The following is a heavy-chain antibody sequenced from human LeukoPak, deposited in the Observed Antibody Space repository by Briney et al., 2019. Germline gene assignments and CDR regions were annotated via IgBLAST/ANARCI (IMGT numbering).Heavy chain of an antibody. D-gene: IGHD3-9*01. CDR1: GYTFTSYA. Sequence: ASVKVSCKASGYTFTSYAMNWVRQAPGQGLEWMGWINTNTGNPTYAQGFTGRFVFSLDTSVSTAYLQISSLKAEDTAVYYCARVLRYFDWLLIDAFDIWGQGTMVTVSS. CDR3: ARVLRYFDWLLIDAFDI. J-gene: IGHJ3*02. CDR2: INTNTGNP. V-gene: IGHV7-4-1*02.